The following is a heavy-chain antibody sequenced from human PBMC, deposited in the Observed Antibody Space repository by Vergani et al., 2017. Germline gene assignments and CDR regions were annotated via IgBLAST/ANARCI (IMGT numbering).Heavy chain of an antibody. CDR2: INPSGGHT. CDR1: GYTFSNYY. J-gene: IGHJ6*02. V-gene: IGHV1-46*01. D-gene: IGHD2-21*02. Sequence: QVQVVQSGAEVKKSGASVKVSCKTSGYTFSNYYMHWVRQAPGQGLEWMGIINPSGGHTNYAQKFQGRVTMTRDTYTSTVYMELSSLRSEDTAIYYCASEAYCGVDCYSSDYYYYGMDVWGQGTTVTVSS. CDR3: ASEAYCGVDCYSSDYYYYGMDV.